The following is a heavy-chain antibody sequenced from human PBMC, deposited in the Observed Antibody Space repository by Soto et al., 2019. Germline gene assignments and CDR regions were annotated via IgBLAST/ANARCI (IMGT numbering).Heavy chain of an antibody. J-gene: IGHJ5*02. V-gene: IGHV1-2*02. Sequence: ASVKVSCKASGYTFTGYYMHWVRQAPGQGLEWMGWINPNSGGTNYAQKFQGRVTMTRDTSISTAYMELSRLRSDDTAVYYCARPPVPIGYSSSWENWFDPWGQGTLVTVS. CDR3: ARPPVPIGYSSSWENWFDP. D-gene: IGHD6-13*01. CDR1: GYTFTGYY. CDR2: INPNSGGT.